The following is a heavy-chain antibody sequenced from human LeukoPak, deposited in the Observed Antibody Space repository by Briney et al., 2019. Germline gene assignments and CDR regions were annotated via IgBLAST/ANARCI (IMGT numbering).Heavy chain of an antibody. V-gene: IGHV4-59*01. J-gene: IGHJ4*02. CDR2: IFSSGST. Sequence: PSETLSLTCTVSGGSISSYYWSWIRQPPGKGLEWIGYIFSSGSTKSNPSLKTHVTISLDTSKNQFSLKLSSVTAADTAVYYCARGPAFDYWGQGALVTVSS. CDR1: GGSISSYY. CDR3: ARGPAFDY.